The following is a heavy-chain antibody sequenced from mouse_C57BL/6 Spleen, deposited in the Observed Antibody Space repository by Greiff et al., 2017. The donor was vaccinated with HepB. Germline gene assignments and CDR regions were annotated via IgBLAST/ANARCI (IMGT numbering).Heavy chain of an antibody. J-gene: IGHJ1*03. D-gene: IGHD1-1*01. CDR2: IYPGDGDT. V-gene: IGHV1-80*01. Sequence: VQLQQSGAELVKPGASVKISCKASGYAFSSYWMNWVKQRPGKGLEWIGQIYPGDGDTNYNGKFKGKATLTADKSSSTAYMQLSSLTSEDSAVYFCARSLDGSRGDWYFDVWGTGTTVTVSS. CDR1: GYAFSSYW. CDR3: ARSLDGSRGDWYFDV.